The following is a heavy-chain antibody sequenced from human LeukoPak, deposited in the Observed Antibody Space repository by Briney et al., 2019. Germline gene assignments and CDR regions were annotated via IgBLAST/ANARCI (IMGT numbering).Heavy chain of an antibody. Sequence: GGSLRLSCAASGFTFSSYSMNWVRQAPGKGLEWVSFISSSSSTIYYADSVKGRFTISRDNAKNSLYLQMNSLRAEDTAVYYCARQTSKVYRAFDIWGQGTMVTVSS. CDR1: GFTFSSYS. CDR3: ARQTSKVYRAFDI. D-gene: IGHD3-16*02. J-gene: IGHJ3*02. CDR2: ISSSSSTI. V-gene: IGHV3-48*04.